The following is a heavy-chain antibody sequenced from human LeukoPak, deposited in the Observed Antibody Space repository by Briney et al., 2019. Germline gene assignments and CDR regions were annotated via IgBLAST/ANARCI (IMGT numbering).Heavy chain of an antibody. CDR1: GFTFSSYG. Sequence: GGPLRLSCAASGFTFSSYGMHWVRQAPGKGLEWVAVISYDGSNKYYADSVKGRFTISRDNSKNTLYLQMNSLRAEDTAVYYCAKGLPDYAIGRHILDYWGQGTLITVSS. D-gene: IGHD3-16*01. J-gene: IGHJ4*02. V-gene: IGHV3-30*18. CDR3: AKGLPDYAIGRHILDY. CDR2: ISYDGSNK.